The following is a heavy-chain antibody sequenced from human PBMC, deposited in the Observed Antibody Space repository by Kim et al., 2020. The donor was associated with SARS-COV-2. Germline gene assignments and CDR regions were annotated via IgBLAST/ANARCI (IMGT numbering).Heavy chain of an antibody. CDR2: IIPIFGTA. J-gene: IGHJ5*02. Sequence: SVKVSCKASGGTFSSYAISWVRQAPGQGLEWMGGIIPIFGTANYAQKFQGRVTITADESTSTAYMELSSLRSEDTAVYYCARGRPAITMVRGVMGAFDWFDPWGQGTLVTVSS. CDR3: ARGRPAITMVRGVMGAFDWFDP. D-gene: IGHD3-10*01. V-gene: IGHV1-69*13. CDR1: GGTFSSYA.